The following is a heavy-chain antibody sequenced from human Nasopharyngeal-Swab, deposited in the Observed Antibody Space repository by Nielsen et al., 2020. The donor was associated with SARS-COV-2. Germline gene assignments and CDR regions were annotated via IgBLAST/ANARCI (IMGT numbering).Heavy chain of an antibody. CDR2: IYYSGST. Sequence: ESLKISCPVSGGSISSYYWSWIRQPPGKGLEWIGYIYYSGSTNYNPSLKSRVTISVDTSKNQFSLKLSSVTAADTAVYYCARRAGSGWYGYWGQGTLVTVSS. V-gene: IGHV4-59*01. CDR1: GGSISSYY. J-gene: IGHJ4*02. CDR3: ARRAGSGWYGY. D-gene: IGHD6-19*01.